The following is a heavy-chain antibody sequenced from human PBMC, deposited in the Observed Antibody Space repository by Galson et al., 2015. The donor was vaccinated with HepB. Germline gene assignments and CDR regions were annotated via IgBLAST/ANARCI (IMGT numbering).Heavy chain of an antibody. CDR2: IFPADSDI. CDR3: ARSTTVVIDRLDP. Sequence: QSGAEVTKPGESLKISCKASGYSFSSYWIAWVRQMPGKGLEWMGIIFPADSDIRYSPSFQGQVTIAAEKSISTAYLQWSSLKASDSAIYFCARSTTVVIDRLDPWGQGTLVTVSS. CDR1: GYSFSSYW. J-gene: IGHJ5*02. D-gene: IGHD2-21*01. V-gene: IGHV5-51*01.